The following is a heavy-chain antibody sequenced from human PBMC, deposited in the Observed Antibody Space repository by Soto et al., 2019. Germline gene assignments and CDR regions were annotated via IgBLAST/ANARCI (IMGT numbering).Heavy chain of an antibody. CDR2: INHSGST. D-gene: IGHD4-4*01. CDR3: ARAGLFLHNWFDP. CDR1: GGSFSGYY. V-gene: IGHV4-34*01. Sequence: QVQLQQWGAGLLKPLETLSLTCAVYGGSFSGYYWSWIRQPPGKGLEWIGEINHSGSTNYTPSLKSRVTISVDTSKNQFSLKLSSVTAADTAVYYCARAGLFLHNWFDPWGQGTLVTVSS. J-gene: IGHJ5*02.